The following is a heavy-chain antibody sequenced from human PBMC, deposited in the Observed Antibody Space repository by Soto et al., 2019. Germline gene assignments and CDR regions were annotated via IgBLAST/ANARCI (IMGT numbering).Heavy chain of an antibody. J-gene: IGHJ4*02. V-gene: IGHV3-48*02. Sequence: GGSLRLSCAASGFTFSSYSMNWVRQAPGKGLEWVSYISSSSSTIYYADSVKGRFTISRDNAKNSLYLQMNSLRDEDTAVYYCARGDSSGWYSEIGYWGQGTLVTVSS. CDR3: ARGDSSGWYSEIGY. D-gene: IGHD6-19*01. CDR1: GFTFSSYS. CDR2: ISSSSSTI.